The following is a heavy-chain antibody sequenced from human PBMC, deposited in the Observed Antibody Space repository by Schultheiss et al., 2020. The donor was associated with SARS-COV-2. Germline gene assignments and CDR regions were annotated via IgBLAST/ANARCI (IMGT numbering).Heavy chain of an antibody. CDR2: ISGSGGST. CDR1: GFTFSSYA. D-gene: IGHD2-2*02. V-gene: IGHV3-23*01. CDR3: AKDLRVGCSSTSCYTANMDV. Sequence: GGSLRLSCAASGFTFSSYAMSWVRQALGKGLEWVSAISGSGGSTYYADSVKGRFTISRDNSKNTLYLQMNSLRAEDTAVYYCAKDLRVGCSSTSCYTANMDVWGKGTTVTVSS. J-gene: IGHJ6*03.